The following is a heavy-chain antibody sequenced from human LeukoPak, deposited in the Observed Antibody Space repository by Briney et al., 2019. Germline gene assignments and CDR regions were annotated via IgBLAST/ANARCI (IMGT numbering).Heavy chain of an antibody. Sequence: GSLRLSCAASGFTVSSNYMNWVRQAPGKGLEWVSSISSTSAYIHYADSVKGRFTISRDNVDNVVYLEMNGLRAEDTATYYCARVAVSGPTGWFDSWGQGTLVIVSS. CDR2: ISSTSAYI. V-gene: IGHV3-21*01. CDR1: GFTVSSNY. J-gene: IGHJ5*01. CDR3: ARVAVSGPTGWFDS. D-gene: IGHD2-8*02.